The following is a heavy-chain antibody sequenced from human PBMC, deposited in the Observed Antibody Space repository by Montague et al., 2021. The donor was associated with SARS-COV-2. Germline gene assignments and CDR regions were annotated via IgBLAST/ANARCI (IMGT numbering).Heavy chain of an antibody. D-gene: IGHD3-10*01. Sequence: VKPTQTLTLTCSFSGFSLSTSGVGVGWIRQPPGKALECLALIYWNDDKRYIPSLKSRLTVTKDTSKNQVVLTMTNVDPVDTATYYCAHRLPGFQWFGEDTFDYWGQGTLVTVSS. CDR2: IYWNDDK. V-gene: IGHV2-5*01. CDR3: AHRLPGFQWFGEDTFDY. CDR1: GFSLSTSGVG. J-gene: IGHJ4*02.